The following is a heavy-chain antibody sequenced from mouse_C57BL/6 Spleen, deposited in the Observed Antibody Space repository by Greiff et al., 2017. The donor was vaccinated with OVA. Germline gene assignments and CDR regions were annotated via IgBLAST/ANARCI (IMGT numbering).Heavy chain of an antibody. CDR3: ARGGYGSSDTGYYFDY. CDR2: IYPGSGST. Sequence: VQLQQPGAELVKPGASVKMSCKASGYTFTSYWITWVKQRPGQGLEWIGDIYPGSGSTNYNEKFKSKATLTVDTSSSTAYMQLSSLTSEDSAVYYCARGGYGSSDTGYYFDYWGQGTTLTVSS. V-gene: IGHV1-55*01. D-gene: IGHD1-1*01. CDR1: GYTFTSYW. J-gene: IGHJ2*01.